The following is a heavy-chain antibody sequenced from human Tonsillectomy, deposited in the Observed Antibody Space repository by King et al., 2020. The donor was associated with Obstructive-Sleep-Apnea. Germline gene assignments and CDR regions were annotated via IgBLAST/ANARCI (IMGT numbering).Heavy chain of an antibody. J-gene: IGHJ6*02. D-gene: IGHD2-15*01. Sequence: VQLVESGGGVVQPGRSLRLSCAASGFTFSSYAMHWVRQAPGKGLEWVAVISYDGSNKYYADSVKGRFTISRDNSKNTLYLQMNSLRAEDTAVYYCARPPRVVEELGGMDVWGQGTTVTVSS. CDR1: GFTFSSYA. CDR3: ARPPRVVEELGGMDV. V-gene: IGHV3-30-3*01. CDR2: ISYDGSNK.